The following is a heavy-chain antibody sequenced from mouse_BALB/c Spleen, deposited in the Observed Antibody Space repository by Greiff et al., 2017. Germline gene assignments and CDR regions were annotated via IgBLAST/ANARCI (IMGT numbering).Heavy chain of an antibody. D-gene: IGHD2-1*01. CDR3: AGGTDYGNPYAMDY. J-gene: IGHJ4*01. Sequence: EVQLQQSGAELVRPGALVKLSCKASGFNIKDYYMHWVKQRPEQGLEWIGWIDPENGNTIYDPKFQGKASITADTSSNTAYLQLSSLTSEDTAVYYCAGGTDYGNPYAMDYWGQGTSVTVSS. CDR2: IDPENGNT. CDR1: GFNIKDYY. V-gene: IGHV14-1*02.